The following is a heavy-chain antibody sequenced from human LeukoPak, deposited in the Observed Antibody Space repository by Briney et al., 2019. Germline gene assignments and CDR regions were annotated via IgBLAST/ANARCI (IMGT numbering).Heavy chain of an antibody. CDR1: GGSISISSYY. D-gene: IGHD5-24*01. CDR3: ARKDGDG. CDR2: IYNSGST. Sequence: SETLSLTCTVSGGSISISSYYWSWIRQPAGKGLEWIGRIYNSGSTNYNPSLRGRVTISLDTSKNQVSLKLSSVTAADTAMYYCARKDGDGWGQGTLVTVSS. V-gene: IGHV4-61*10. J-gene: IGHJ4*02.